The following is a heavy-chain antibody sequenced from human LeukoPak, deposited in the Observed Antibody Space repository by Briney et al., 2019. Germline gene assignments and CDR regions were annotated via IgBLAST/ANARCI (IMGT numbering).Heavy chain of an antibody. CDR2: ISSSSTI. V-gene: IGHV3-48*01. CDR3: ARDLTVVVVAASDHDAFDI. D-gene: IGHD2-15*01. CDR1: GFTFSSYS. J-gene: IGHJ3*02. Sequence: GGSLRLSCAASGFTFSSYSMNWVRQAPGKGLEWVSYISSSSTIYYADSVKGRFTISRDNAKNSLYLQMNSLGAEDTAVYYCARDLTVVVVAASDHDAFDIWGQGTMVTVSS.